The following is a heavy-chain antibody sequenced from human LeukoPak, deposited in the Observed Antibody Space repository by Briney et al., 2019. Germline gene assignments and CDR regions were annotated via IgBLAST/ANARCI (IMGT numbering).Heavy chain of an antibody. CDR2: INPNSGGS. CDR1: GYTFTDYY. Sequence: ASVKVSCKASGYTFTDYYMHWVRQAPGQGLEWMGWINPNSGGSYYAQKFQARVAMTRDTSINTAYMEVSRLRSDDTAVYYCARRDKYCGGDCLDYWGQGTLVTVSS. V-gene: IGHV1-2*02. D-gene: IGHD2-21*02. J-gene: IGHJ4*02. CDR3: ARRDKYCGGDCLDY.